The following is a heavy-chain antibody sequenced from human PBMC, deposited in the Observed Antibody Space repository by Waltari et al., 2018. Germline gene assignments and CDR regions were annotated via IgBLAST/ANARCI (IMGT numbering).Heavy chain of an antibody. CDR3: ARGGNYGDSSTGWFDP. J-gene: IGHJ5*02. D-gene: IGHD4-17*01. Sequence: QVQLVQSGAEVKKPGSSVKVSCKASGVTFSSYAISWVRQAPGQGLEWMGRIIPIFGTANYAQKFQGRVTITADKSTSTAYMELSSLRSEDTAVYYCARGGNYGDSSTGWFDPWGQGTLVTVSS. V-gene: IGHV1-69*08. CDR1: GVTFSSYA. CDR2: IIPIFGTA.